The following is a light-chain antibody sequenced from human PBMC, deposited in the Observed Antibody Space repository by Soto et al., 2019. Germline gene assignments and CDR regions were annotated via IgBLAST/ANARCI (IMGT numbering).Light chain of an antibody. Sequence: QSALTQPASVSGSPGQSITISCTGTSSDVGGYNYVSWYQQDPGKAPKLMIYEVSNRPSGVSNHFSGSKSGNTASLTISGLQAEDEADYYCSSYTSSNTRVLGTGTKVTVL. J-gene: IGLJ1*01. V-gene: IGLV2-14*01. CDR1: SSDVGGYNY. CDR2: EVS. CDR3: SSYTSSNTRV.